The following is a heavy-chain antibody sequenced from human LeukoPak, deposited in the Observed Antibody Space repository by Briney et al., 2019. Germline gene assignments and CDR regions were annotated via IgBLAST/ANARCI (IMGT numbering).Heavy chain of an antibody. V-gene: IGHV3-23*01. CDR3: AKTPNDYGDYYPLGFDY. Sequence: PGGSLRLSCAASGFTFSSYAMSWVRQAPGKGLEWVSAISGSGGSTYYADSVKGRFTISRDNSKNTLYLQMNSLRAEDTAVYYCAKTPNDYGDYYPLGFDYWGQGTLVTVSS. D-gene: IGHD4-17*01. CDR2: ISGSGGST. CDR1: GFTFSSYA. J-gene: IGHJ4*02.